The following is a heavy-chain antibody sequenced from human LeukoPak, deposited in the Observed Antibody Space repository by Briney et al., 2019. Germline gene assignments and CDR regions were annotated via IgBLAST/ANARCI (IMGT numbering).Heavy chain of an antibody. D-gene: IGHD3-10*01. CDR2: IYSGGST. CDR3: ARDGAEGSGSYYDYYFDY. V-gene: IGHV3-53*01. CDR1: GFTVSSNY. Sequence: GGSLRLSCGASGFTVSSNYMSWVRQAPGKGLEWVSIIYSGGSTHYADSVKGRFTISRDNSKNTLYLQMNSLRAEDTAVYYCARDGAEGSGSYYDYYFDYWGQGTLVTVSS. J-gene: IGHJ4*02.